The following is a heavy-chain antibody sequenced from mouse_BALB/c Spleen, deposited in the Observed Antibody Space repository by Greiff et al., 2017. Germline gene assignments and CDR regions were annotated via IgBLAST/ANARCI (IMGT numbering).Heavy chain of an antibody. CDR2: ISSGSRTI. CDR3: ARGTARAPYAMDY. V-gene: IGHV5-17*02. CDR1: GFTFRSFG. Sequence: EVKLVASGGGLVQPGGSRKLSCAASGFTFRSFGLHWVRQAPETGLEWVAYISSGSRTIYSADTVKGRFPISRDNPKNTLFLQMTSLRSEDTAMYYCARGTARAPYAMDYWGQGTSVTVSA. J-gene: IGHJ4*01. D-gene: IGHD3-2*01.